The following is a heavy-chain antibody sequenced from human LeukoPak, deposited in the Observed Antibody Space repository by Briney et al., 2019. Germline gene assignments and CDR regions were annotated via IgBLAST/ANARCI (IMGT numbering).Heavy chain of an antibody. CDR1: GFTFRNYW. J-gene: IGHJ2*01. Sequence: RGSPRLSCEASGFTFRNYWMNWVRQAPGQGLVWVSRINGDGSITGYADSVKGLFTISRDNAKNTLYPQMNSLRTDDTAVYYCAKVNCGGHCSSTDWYFDLWGRGTLVTVS. CDR2: INGDGSIT. CDR3: AKVNCGGHCSSTDWYFDL. D-gene: IGHD2-21*02. V-gene: IGHV3-74*01.